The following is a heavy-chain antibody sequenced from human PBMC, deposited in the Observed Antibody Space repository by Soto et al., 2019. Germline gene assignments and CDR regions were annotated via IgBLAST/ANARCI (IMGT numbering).Heavy chain of an antibody. CDR3: ASNYYDSSGYSYYYYYGMDV. V-gene: IGHV4-59*01. CDR1: GGSIISYY. J-gene: IGHJ6*02. Sequence: SETLSLTCTVSGGSIISYYWSWIRQPPGKGLEWIGYIYYSGSTNYNPSLKSRVTISVDTSKNQFSLKLSSVTAADTAVYYCASNYYDSSGYSYYYYYGMDVWGQGTTVT. D-gene: IGHD3-22*01. CDR2: IYYSGST.